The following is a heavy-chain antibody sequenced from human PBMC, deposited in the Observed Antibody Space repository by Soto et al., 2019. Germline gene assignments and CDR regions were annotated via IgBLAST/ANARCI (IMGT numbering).Heavy chain of an antibody. D-gene: IGHD6-13*01. CDR3: ARGIFLATAAAYFDF. CDR2: IYYSGST. V-gene: IGHV4-31*03. Sequence: QVQLQESGPGLVKPSQTLSLTCSVSGGSVSSAGYYWTWIRQHPGKGLEWIGYIYYSGSTYYNPSLKSRFIISIGASENQFSLMLNSVTAADTAVYYCARGIFLATAAAYFDFWGQGTLVTVSS. CDR1: GGSVSSAGYY. J-gene: IGHJ4*02.